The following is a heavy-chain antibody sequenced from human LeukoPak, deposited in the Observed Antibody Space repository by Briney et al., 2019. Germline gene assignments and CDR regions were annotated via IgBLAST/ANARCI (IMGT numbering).Heavy chain of an antibody. CDR3: ARLSAMVRGPEDIFYFEY. CDR1: GFTFSRYW. D-gene: IGHD3-10*01. Sequence: LPGGSLRLSCEASGFTFSRYWMHWVRQAPGKGLVWVSRINSDGSRTTYADSVRGRFTISRDNAKNTLYLQMNSLRAEDTAVYYCARLSAMVRGPEDIFYFEYWGLGTLVTVSS. J-gene: IGHJ4*02. CDR2: INSDGSRT. V-gene: IGHV3-74*01.